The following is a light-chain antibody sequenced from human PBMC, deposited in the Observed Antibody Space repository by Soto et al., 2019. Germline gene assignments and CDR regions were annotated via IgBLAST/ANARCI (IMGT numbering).Light chain of an antibody. Sequence: NFMLTQPPSVSESPGKTVTISCTRSSGSIASNYVQWYQQRPGSAPTTVIYEDNQRPSGVPDRFSGSIDSSSNSASLTISGLKNEDEADYYCQSYDSSNWVFGGGTKLTVL. J-gene: IGLJ3*02. CDR3: QSYDSSNWV. CDR2: EDN. CDR1: SGSIASNY. V-gene: IGLV6-57*03.